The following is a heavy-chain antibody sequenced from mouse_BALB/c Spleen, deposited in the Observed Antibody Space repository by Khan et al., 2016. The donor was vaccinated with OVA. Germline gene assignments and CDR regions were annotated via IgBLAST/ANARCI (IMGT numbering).Heavy chain of an antibody. Sequence: EVELVESGGGLVKPGGSLKLSCEASGFTFSDYYMYWVRQTPEKRLEWVATISDGGSYTYYPDSVKGRSTISRDDVKNNLYLRMSSLKSEDTAMYYCTGGYYGDPFAYWGQGTLVTVSA. J-gene: IGHJ3*01. CDR1: GFTFSDYY. D-gene: IGHD2-13*01. V-gene: IGHV5-4*02. CDR2: ISDGGSYT. CDR3: TGGYYGDPFAY.